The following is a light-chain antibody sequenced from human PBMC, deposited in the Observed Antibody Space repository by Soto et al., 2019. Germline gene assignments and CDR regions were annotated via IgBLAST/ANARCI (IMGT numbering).Light chain of an antibody. V-gene: IGKV3D-15*01. J-gene: IGKJ1*01. CDR2: GAS. Sequence: VVMTQSPATVSVSPGERATLSCRASQSVSTNLAWYQQKPGQAPRLLIYGASGRATAIPARFSGSGSGTEFTLTISSLQSEDCAIYYCQQYDKWPETFGQGTKV. CDR1: QSVSTN. CDR3: QQYDKWPET.